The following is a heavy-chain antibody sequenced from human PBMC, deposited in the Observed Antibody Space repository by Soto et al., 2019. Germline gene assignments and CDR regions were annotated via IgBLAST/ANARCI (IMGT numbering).Heavy chain of an antibody. D-gene: IGHD3-9*01. Sequence: ASVKVSCKASGYTFTSYDINWVRQATGQGLEWMGWMNPNSGNTGYAQKFQGRVTMTRNTSISTAYMELSSLRSEDTAVYYCARCLDILAYNWFVFRGQGILVTVVS. CDR2: MNPNSGNT. J-gene: IGHJ5*01. CDR3: ARCLDILAYNWFVF. CDR1: GYTFTSYD. V-gene: IGHV1-8*01.